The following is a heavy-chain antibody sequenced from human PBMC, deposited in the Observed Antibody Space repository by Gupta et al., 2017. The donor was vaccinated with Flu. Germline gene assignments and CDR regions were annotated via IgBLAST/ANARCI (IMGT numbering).Heavy chain of an antibody. V-gene: IGHV3-48*02. CDR2: IGSGGNV. J-gene: IGHJ4*02. CDR3: VRDHDWAFTN. D-gene: IGHD3-9*01. CDR1: GFIFSDSH. Sequence: EVHLVESGGHLVQPGGSLRLSCAASGFIFSDSHMNWVRQAPGKGLEWVAYIGSGGNVDNADSVKGRFTISRDNAKNSLYLEMNSQRDEDTALYYCVRDHDWAFTNWGQGTLVTVSS.